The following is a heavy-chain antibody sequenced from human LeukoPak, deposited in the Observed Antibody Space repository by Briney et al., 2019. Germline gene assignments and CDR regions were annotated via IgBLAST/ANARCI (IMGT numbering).Heavy chain of an antibody. D-gene: IGHD3-16*01. V-gene: IGHV4-31*03. CDR3: ARYGLAYTYDF. CDR2: IYYSGST. Sequence: SETLSLTCTVSGGSISSGGYYWSWIRQHPGKGLEWIGYIYYSGSTYYNPSLKSRVTISVDTSKNQFSLKLSSVTAADTAVYYCARYGLAYTYDFWGQGTLVTVSS. CDR1: GGSISSGGYY. J-gene: IGHJ4*02.